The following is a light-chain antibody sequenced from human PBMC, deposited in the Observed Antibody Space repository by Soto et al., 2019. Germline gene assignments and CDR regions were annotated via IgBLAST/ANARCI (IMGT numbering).Light chain of an antibody. CDR3: IQTLQTPFN. CDR2: LAS. J-gene: IGKJ4*01. CDR1: QGLLHINGYNY. Sequence: DIVVTQSPLSLLATPVEPASISCRSSQGLLHINGYNYLDWYLQKPGQSPQLLIYLASSRASGVPDRFSGSGSGTDFTLKISRVEAEDFGVYYCIQTLQTPFNLGGGTKVDNK. V-gene: IGKV2-28*01.